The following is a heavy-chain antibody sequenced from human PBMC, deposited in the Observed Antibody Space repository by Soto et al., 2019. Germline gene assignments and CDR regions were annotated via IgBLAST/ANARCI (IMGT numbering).Heavy chain of an antibody. CDR3: ARLITIFGVVIDDFDY. V-gene: IGHV1-3*01. D-gene: IGHD3-3*01. CDR1: GYTLTSYA. J-gene: IGHJ4*02. Sequence: ASVKVSCKASGYTLTSYAMHWVRQAPGQRLEWMGWINAGNGNTKYSQKFQGRVTITRDTSASTAYMELSSLRSEDTAVYYCARLITIFGVVIDDFDYWGQGTLVTVSS. CDR2: INAGNGNT.